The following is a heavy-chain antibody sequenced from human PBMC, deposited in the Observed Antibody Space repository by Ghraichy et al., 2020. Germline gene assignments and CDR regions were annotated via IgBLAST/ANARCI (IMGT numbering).Heavy chain of an antibody. J-gene: IGHJ6*02. CDR3: ARGHRTTSQLVRSSLYVLEV. CDR2: VNHWENT. CDR1: GGSLSGHY. V-gene: IGHV4-34*01. D-gene: IGHD6-6*01. Sequence: SETLSLTCAVYGGSLSGHYWNWIRQTPGKGLEWIGEVNHWENTRYNPSLKSRVTISIDTSKNQFSLKLRSVTAADTAVYYCARGHRTTSQLVRSSLYVLEVWGQGTTVTGSS.